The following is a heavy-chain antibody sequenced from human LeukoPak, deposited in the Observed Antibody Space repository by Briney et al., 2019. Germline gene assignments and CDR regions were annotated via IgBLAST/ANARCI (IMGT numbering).Heavy chain of an antibody. D-gene: IGHD3-10*01. CDR1: GFTFSSYN. J-gene: IGHJ4*02. CDR3: ARDVLGETGAGGY. CDR2: ISGRGNTI. Sequence: GGSLRLSCAASGFTFSSYNMNWVRQAPGKGLEWVSYISGRGNTIKYADSVKGRFTISRDNGKNSLYLQMNTLRAEDTAVYFCARDVLGETGAGGYWGQGTLVTVSS. V-gene: IGHV3-48*04.